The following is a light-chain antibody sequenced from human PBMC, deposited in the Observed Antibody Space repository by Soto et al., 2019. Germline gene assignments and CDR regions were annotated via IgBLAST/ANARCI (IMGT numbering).Light chain of an antibody. CDR1: QSVSSSY. CDR2: GAS. Sequence: EIVLTQSPGTLSLSPGERATLSCRASQSVSSSYLAWYQQKPGQAPRLLIYGASTRATGIPDRFSGSGSGTDFTLTISSLEPEDSAVYYCQQYRSSPTWTFGQGTKV. CDR3: QQYRSSPTWT. V-gene: IGKV3-20*01. J-gene: IGKJ1*01.